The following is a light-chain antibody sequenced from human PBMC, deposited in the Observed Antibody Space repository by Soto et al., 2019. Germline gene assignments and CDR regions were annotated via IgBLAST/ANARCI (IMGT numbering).Light chain of an antibody. CDR1: TSNIANNY. Sequence: QPVLTQPPSVSAAPGQKVTISCSGSTSNIANNYVSWYQQLPGTAPKLLIYDNNKRPSGIPDRFSGSKSGTSATLGITGLQTGDEADYYCGTWDFSLSPRWVFGGGTKLTVL. V-gene: IGLV1-51*01. CDR3: GTWDFSLSPRWV. J-gene: IGLJ3*02. CDR2: DNN.